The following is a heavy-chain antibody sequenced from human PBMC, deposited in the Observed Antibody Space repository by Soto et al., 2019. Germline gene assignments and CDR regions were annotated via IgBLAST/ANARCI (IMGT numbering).Heavy chain of an antibody. CDR2: IYSGGSA. J-gene: IGHJ4*02. D-gene: IGHD6-19*01. Sequence: GGSLRLSCAASGFTVSSNYMSWVRQAPGKGLEWVSVIYSGGSANYADSVKGRFTISRDNSKNTLYLQMNSLRIEDTAVYYCATVGKTTSGWYRKGFDYWGQGTLVTVSS. CDR1: GFTVSSNY. CDR3: ATVGKTTSGWYRKGFDY. V-gene: IGHV3-66*01.